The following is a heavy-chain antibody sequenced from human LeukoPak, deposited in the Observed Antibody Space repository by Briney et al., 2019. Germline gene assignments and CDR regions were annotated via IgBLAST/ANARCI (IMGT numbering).Heavy chain of an antibody. V-gene: IGHV3-23*01. CDR1: GFTFSSYA. CDR3: AKTPRGYSYGDDHYFDY. CDR2: ISGSGGST. D-gene: IGHD5-18*01. J-gene: IGHJ4*02. Sequence: PGGSLRLSCAASGFTFSSYAMSWVRQAPGKGLEWVSAISGSGGSTYYAGSVKGRFTISRDNSKNTLYLQMNSLRAEDTAVYYCAKTPRGYSYGDDHYFDYWGQGTLVTVSS.